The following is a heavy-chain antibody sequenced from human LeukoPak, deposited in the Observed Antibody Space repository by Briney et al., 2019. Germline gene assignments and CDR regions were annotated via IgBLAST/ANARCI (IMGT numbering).Heavy chain of an antibody. V-gene: IGHV3-53*01. J-gene: IGHJ4*02. D-gene: IGHD3-9*01. Sequence: GGSLRLSCAASGFTVSSNYMSWVRQAPGKGLEWVSVIYSGGSTYYADSVKGRSTISRDNSKNTLYLQMNSLRAEDTAVYYCARLSLRYFVRYFDYWGQGTLVTVSS. CDR3: ARLSLRYFVRYFDY. CDR1: GFTVSSNY. CDR2: IYSGGST.